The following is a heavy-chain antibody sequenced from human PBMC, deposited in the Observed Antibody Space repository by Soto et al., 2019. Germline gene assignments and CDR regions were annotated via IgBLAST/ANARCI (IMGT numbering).Heavy chain of an antibody. CDR3: ARESSSSWYVLGPDGMDV. J-gene: IGHJ6*02. D-gene: IGHD6-13*01. Sequence: PXQTLSLTCAISGDSVSSNSAAWNWIRQSPSRGLVWLGRTYYRSKWYNDYAVSVKSRITINPDTSKNQFSLQLNSVTPEDTAVYYCARESSSSWYVLGPDGMDVWGQGTTVTVSS. CDR2: TYYRSKWYN. CDR1: GDSVSSNSAA. V-gene: IGHV6-1*01.